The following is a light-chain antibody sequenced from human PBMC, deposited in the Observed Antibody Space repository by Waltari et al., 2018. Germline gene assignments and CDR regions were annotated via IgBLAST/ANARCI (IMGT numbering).Light chain of an antibody. J-gene: IGLJ3*02. CDR2: DTS. CDR3: LLSYRGARV. V-gene: IGLV7-46*01. Sequence: QAVVTQEPSLTVSPGGTVPLTCCSSTGAVTCGHYPYGFQQKPGQAPRTLIYDTSNKHSWTPARFSGSLLGGKAALTLSGAQPEDEADYYCLLSYRGARVFGGGTKLTVL. CDR1: TGAVTCGHY.